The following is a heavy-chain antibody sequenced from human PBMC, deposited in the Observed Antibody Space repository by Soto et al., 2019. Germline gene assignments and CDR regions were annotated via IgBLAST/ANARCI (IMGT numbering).Heavy chain of an antibody. Sequence: QVQLVESGGGVVQPGRSLRLSCAASGFTFSSYGMHWVRQAPGKGLEWVAVIWYDGSNKYYADSVKGRFTISRDNSKNTLYLQMNRLRAEDTAVYYCARGSPNVVVPAAIDYWGQGTLVTVSS. J-gene: IGHJ4*02. CDR2: IWYDGSNK. CDR1: GFTFSSYG. V-gene: IGHV3-33*01. D-gene: IGHD2-2*01. CDR3: ARGSPNVVVPAAIDY.